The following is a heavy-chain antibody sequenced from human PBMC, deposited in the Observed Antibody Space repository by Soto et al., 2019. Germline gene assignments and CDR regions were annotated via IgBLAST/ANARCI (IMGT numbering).Heavy chain of an antibody. CDR1: GYTFTSYD. Sequence: ASVKVSCKASGYTFTSYDINCVRQATGQALEWMGWMNPNSGNTGYAQKFQGRFTISRDNSKNTLFLQMNSLRDEDTAVYYCAKDLTVVRGLIYYGMDVWGQGTTVTVSS. CDR2: MNPNSGNT. J-gene: IGHJ6*02. CDR3: AKDLTVVRGLIYYGMDV. D-gene: IGHD3-10*01. V-gene: IGHV1-8*01.